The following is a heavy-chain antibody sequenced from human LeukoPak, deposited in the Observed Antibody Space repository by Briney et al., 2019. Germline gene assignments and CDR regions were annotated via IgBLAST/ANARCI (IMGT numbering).Heavy chain of an antibody. Sequence: SVKVSCKASGYTFTGYYMHWVRQAPGQGLEWMGGIIPIFGTANYAQKFQGRVTITTDESTSTAYMELSSLRSEDTAVYYCAREGSDYGGNGDAFDIWGQGTMVTVSS. CDR2: IIPIFGTA. J-gene: IGHJ3*02. CDR1: GYTFTGYY. CDR3: AREGSDYGGNGDAFDI. V-gene: IGHV1-69*05. D-gene: IGHD4-23*01.